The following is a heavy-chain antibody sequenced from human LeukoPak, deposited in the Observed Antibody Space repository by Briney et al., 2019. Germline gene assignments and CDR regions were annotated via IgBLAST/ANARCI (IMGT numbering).Heavy chain of an antibody. D-gene: IGHD5-18*01. CDR1: GFTFSSYW. Sequence: PGGSLRLSCAASGFTFSSYWLHWVRQAPGKGLVWVSRIKGDERSTNYADSVKGRFTISRDNAKNTVYLEMNSLRAEDTAAYYCVRGQLWSYYHDYWGQGTLVTVSS. J-gene: IGHJ4*02. CDR2: IKGDERST. CDR3: VRGQLWSYYHDY. V-gene: IGHV3-74*01.